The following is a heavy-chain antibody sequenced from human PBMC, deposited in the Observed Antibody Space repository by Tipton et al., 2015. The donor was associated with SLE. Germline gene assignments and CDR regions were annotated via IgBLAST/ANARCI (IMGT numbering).Heavy chain of an antibody. V-gene: IGHV1-2*02. CDR1: GYTFTSYG. J-gene: IGHJ6*02. CDR2: INPNSGGT. D-gene: IGHD6-13*01. Sequence: QLVQSGAEVKKPGASVKVSCKASGYTFTSYGISWVRQAPGQGLEWMGWINPNSGGTNYAQKFQGRVTMTRDTSISTAYMELSRLRSDDTAVYYCASWYSSNWYPPLYYYYYGMDVWGQGTTVTVSS. CDR3: ASWYSSNWYPPLYYYYYGMDV.